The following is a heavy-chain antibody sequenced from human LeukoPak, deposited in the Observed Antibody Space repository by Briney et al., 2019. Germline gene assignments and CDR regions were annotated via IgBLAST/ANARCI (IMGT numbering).Heavy chain of an antibody. J-gene: IGHJ4*02. CDR3: ARHPLYSSSWFPFDY. CDR2: INTDGSST. Sequence: GGSLRLSCAASGFTFSSYWMHWVRQAPGKGLVWVSRINTDGSSTSYADSVKGRFTISRDNAKNTLYLQMNSLRAEDTAVYYCARHPLYSSSWFPFDYWGQGTLVTVSS. V-gene: IGHV3-74*01. D-gene: IGHD6-13*01. CDR1: GFTFSSYW.